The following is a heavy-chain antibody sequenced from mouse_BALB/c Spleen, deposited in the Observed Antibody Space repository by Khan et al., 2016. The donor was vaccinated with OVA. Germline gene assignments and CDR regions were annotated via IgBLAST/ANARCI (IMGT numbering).Heavy chain of an antibody. D-gene: IGHD2-14*01. Sequence: EVKLEESGPGLVKPSQSLPLTCTVTGYSITSDYAWNWIRQFPGNKLEWMGYISYSGSTSYNPSLESRISIIRDTSKNQFFLQLNSVTTEDTATYYCGSIRFYYRFSFFDYWGQGTTLTVSS. CDR1: GYSITSDYA. V-gene: IGHV3-2*02. CDR2: ISYSGST. CDR3: GSIRFYYRFSFFDY. J-gene: IGHJ2*01.